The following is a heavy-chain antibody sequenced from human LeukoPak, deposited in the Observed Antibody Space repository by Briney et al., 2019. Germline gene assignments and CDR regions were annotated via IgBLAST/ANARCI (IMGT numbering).Heavy chain of an antibody. CDR2: FSGSGGST. CDR1: GFTFSSYA. D-gene: IGHD3-3*01. J-gene: IGHJ4*02. CDR3: AKPRSAESPFDY. V-gene: IGHV3-23*01. Sequence: GGSLRLSCAASGFTFSSYAMSWVRQAPGKGPEWVSGFSGSGGSTYYADSVQGRFTISRDNSKNTLYLQMNSLRAEDTPVYYCAKPRSAESPFDYWGQGTLVTVSS.